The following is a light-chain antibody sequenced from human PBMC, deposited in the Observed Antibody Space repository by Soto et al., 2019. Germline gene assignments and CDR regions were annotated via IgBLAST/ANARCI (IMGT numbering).Light chain of an antibody. CDR3: GADHGSGSNFVWV. J-gene: IGLJ3*02. CDR1: SGYSNYK. CDR2: VGTGGIVG. Sequence: QLVLTQPPSASASLGASVTLTCTLSSGYSNYKVDWYQQRQGKGPRFVMRVGTGGIVGSKGDGIPDRFSVLGSGLNRYLTIKNIQEEDESDYHCGADHGSGSNFVWVFGGGTKVTVL. V-gene: IGLV9-49*01.